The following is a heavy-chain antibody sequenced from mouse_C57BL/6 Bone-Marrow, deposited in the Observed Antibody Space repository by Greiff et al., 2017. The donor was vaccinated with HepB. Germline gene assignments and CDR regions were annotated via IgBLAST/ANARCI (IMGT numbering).Heavy chain of an antibody. V-gene: IGHV1-64*01. D-gene: IGHD4-1*01. CDR1: GYTFTSYW. J-gene: IGHJ4*01. CDR2: IHPNSGST. Sequence: VQLQQSGAELARPGASVKLSCKASGYTFTSYWMHWVKQRPGQGLEWIGMIHPNSGSTNYNEKFKSKATLNVDKSSSTAYMQLSSLTSEDSAVYYCARSGTAMDYWGQGTSVTVSS. CDR3: ARSGTAMDY.